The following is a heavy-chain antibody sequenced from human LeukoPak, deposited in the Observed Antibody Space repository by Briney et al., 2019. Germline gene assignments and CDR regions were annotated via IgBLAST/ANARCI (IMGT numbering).Heavy chain of an antibody. CDR1: GFDFSIYR. J-gene: IGHJ5*02. CDR2: ISYDGSNK. CDR3: ARDVGTGTTSWFDP. D-gene: IGHD1-1*01. V-gene: IGHV3-30-3*01. Sequence: GGSLRLSCAASGFDFSIYRMNWVRQAPGKGLEWVAVISYDGSNKYYADSVKGRFTISRDNSKNTLYLQMNSLRAEDTAVYYCARDVGTGTTSWFDPWGQGTLVTVSS.